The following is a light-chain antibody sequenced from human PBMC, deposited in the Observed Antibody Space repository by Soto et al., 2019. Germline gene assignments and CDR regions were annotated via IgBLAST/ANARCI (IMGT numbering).Light chain of an antibody. CDR3: QQYHSYWT. Sequence: EIVLTPSPATLSLSPGERATLSCRASQSVSSSYLAWYQQKPGQAPRLLIYGASSRATGIPDRFSGSGSGTDFTLTISRLEPEDFATYYCQQYHSYWTFGQGTNVDIK. CDR1: QSVSSSY. CDR2: GAS. J-gene: IGKJ1*01. V-gene: IGKV3-20*01.